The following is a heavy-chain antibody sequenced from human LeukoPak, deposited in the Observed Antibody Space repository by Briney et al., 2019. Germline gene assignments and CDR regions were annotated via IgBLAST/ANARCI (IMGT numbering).Heavy chain of an antibody. V-gene: IGHV4-34*01. Sequence: SETLSLTCAVYGGSFSGYYWSWTRQPPGKGLEWIGEINHSGSTNYNPSLKSRVTISVDTSKNQFSLKLSSVTAADTAVYYCARDLRREGFDYWGQGTLVTVSS. J-gene: IGHJ4*02. CDR2: INHSGST. CDR1: GGSFSGYY. CDR3: ARDLRREGFDY. D-gene: IGHD1-26*01.